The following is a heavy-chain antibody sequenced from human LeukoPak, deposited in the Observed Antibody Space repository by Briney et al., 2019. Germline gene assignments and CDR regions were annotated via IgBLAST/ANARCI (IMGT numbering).Heavy chain of an antibody. CDR2: IYSDGST. D-gene: IGHD3-22*01. CDR3: AKAVQDYYDSSGPPGY. Sequence: GGSLRLSCAASGFTVSSNYMSWVRQAPGKGLEWVSVIYSDGSTYYADSVKGRFTISRDNSKNTLYLQMNSLRAEDTAVYYCAKAVQDYYDSSGPPGYWGQGTLVTVSS. V-gene: IGHV3-53*01. J-gene: IGHJ4*02. CDR1: GFTVSSNY.